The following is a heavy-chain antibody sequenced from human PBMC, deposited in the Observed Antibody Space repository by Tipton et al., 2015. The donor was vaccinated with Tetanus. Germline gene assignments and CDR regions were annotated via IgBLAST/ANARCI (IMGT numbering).Heavy chain of an antibody. CDR1: GASISSGGYY. CDR2: ISYNGRA. CDR3: VRGRGSGAQSFGFEH. V-gene: IGHV4-31*08. J-gene: IGHJ4*02. Sequence: TLSLTCTVSGASISSGGYYWGWIRQHPGKGLEWIGHISYNGRASYNPSLRGRVTISTVGSKNHVSLRLTSVTAADTGVYFCVRGRGSGAQSFGFEHWGRGTQVIVSS. D-gene: IGHD1-26*01.